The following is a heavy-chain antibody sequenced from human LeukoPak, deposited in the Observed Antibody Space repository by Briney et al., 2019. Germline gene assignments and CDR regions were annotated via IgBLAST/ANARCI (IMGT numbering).Heavy chain of an antibody. V-gene: IGHV3-23*01. CDR3: AKWGDYDVLTGYYYSDY. Sequence: PGASLRLSCAASGFTFSNYAMSWVRQAPGKGLERVSAVSGRDTSTSYTDSVKGRFTISRDNSKNTLYLQMNSLSAEDTAIYYCAKWGDYDVLTGYYYSDYWGQGTLVTVSS. J-gene: IGHJ4*02. CDR2: VSGRDTST. CDR1: GFTFSNYA. D-gene: IGHD3-9*01.